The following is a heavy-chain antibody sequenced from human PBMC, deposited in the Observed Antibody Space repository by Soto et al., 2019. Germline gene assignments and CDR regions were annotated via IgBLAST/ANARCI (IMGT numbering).Heavy chain of an antibody. D-gene: IGHD3-3*01. CDR3: ARDREWPEYSSYMDV. CDR1: GYTFTSYC. Sequence: ASVKVSCKASGYTFTSYCISWVRQAPGQGLEWMGWISAYNGNTNYAQKLQGRVTMTTDTSTSTAYMELRSLRSDDTAVYYCARDREWPEYSSYMDVWGKGTKVTVSS. CDR2: ISAYNGNT. V-gene: IGHV1-18*01. J-gene: IGHJ6*03.